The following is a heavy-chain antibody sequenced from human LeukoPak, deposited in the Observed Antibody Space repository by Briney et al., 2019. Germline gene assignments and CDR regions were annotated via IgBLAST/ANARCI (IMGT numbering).Heavy chain of an antibody. V-gene: IGHV3-23*01. CDR1: GFTFSSYA. CDR3: AKSPIGRRVDWFDP. Sequence: PGGSLRLSCAASGFTFSSYAMSWVRQAPGKGLEWVSAISGSGGSTHYADSVKGRFTISRDNSKNTLYLQMNSLRAEDMAVYYCAKSPIGRRVDWFDPWGQGTLVTVSS. J-gene: IGHJ5*02. CDR2: ISGSGGST. D-gene: IGHD1-26*01.